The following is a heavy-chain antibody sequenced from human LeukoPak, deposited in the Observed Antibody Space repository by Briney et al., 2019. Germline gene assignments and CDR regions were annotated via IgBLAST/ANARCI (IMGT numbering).Heavy chain of an antibody. V-gene: IGHV3-11*01. Sequence: GGSLRLSCAASGFTFSDYYMSWIRQAPGKGLEWVSYISSSGSTIYYADSVKGRFTISRDNAKNSLYLQMNSLRAEDTALYHCARSIMITFGGVIPDAFDIWGQGTMVTVSS. CDR2: ISSSGSTI. CDR1: GFTFSDYY. CDR3: ARSIMITFGGVIPDAFDI. D-gene: IGHD3-16*02. J-gene: IGHJ3*02.